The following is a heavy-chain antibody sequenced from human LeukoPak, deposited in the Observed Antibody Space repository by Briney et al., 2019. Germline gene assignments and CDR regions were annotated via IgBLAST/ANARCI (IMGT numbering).Heavy chain of an antibody. CDR3: AGDGGGTSSSWFPDAFDI. CDR2: IYYSGST. V-gene: IGHV4-31*03. CDR1: GGSISSGGYY. D-gene: IGHD6-13*01. J-gene: IGHJ3*02. Sequence: PSQTLSLTCTVSGGSISSGGYYWSWIRQHPGKGLEWIGYIYYSGSTYYNPSLKSRVTISVDTSKNQFSLKLSSVTAADTAVYYCAGDGGGTSSSWFPDAFDIWGHGTMVTVSS.